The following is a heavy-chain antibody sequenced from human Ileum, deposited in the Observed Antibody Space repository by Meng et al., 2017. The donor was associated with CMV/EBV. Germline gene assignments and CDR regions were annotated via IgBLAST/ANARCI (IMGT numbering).Heavy chain of an antibody. Sequence: VKGVGAGGCGVHPGGSLRLSCAASGFTFSNYGMHWVRQAPGKGLKWVEFTRHDESNKYYADSVKGRFTISRDNSKSTLYLQMNSLTPEDTAIYYCARDFMWLVDYWGRGTLVTVSS. CDR2: TRHDESNK. V-gene: IGHV3-30*02. CDR1: GFTFSNYG. J-gene: IGHJ4*02. CDR3: ARDFMWLVDY. D-gene: IGHD6-19*01.